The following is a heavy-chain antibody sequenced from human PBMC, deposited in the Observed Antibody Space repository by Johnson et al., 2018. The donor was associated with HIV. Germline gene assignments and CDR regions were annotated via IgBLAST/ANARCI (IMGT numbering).Heavy chain of an antibody. CDR3: ASGQNAFDI. CDR2: IKSDTDGGTT. Sequence: RQAPGKGLEWVGRIKSDTDGGTTDYAAPVKGRFTISRDDSKNTLYLQMNSLRAEDTAVYYCASGQNAFDIWGQGTMVTVSS. D-gene: IGHD3-3*01. J-gene: IGHJ3*02. V-gene: IGHV3-15*01.